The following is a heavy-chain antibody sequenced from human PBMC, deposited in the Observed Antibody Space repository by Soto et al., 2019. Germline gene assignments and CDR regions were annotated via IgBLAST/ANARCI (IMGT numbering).Heavy chain of an antibody. CDR2: IYPGDSDI. Sequence: GESLKISCKASGYSFTAYWIAWVRQMPGKGLEWMGIIYPGDSDIRYSPSFQGQVTISADKSINTAYLQWSSLKASDTAMYYCARQDGFGLYYFDYWGQGTLVTVSS. CDR1: GYSFTAYW. J-gene: IGHJ4*02. D-gene: IGHD3-10*01. CDR3: ARQDGFGLYYFDY. V-gene: IGHV5-51*01.